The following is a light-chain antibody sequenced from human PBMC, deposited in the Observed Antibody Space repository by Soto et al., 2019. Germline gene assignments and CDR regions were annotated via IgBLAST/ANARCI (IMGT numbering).Light chain of an antibody. CDR2: GAS. Sequence: EIGLTQSPGTLSLSPGERATLFCRASQSVRSSDLAWYQQKPGQTPSLLIYGASSRATGTPDRFSGSGSGTDFTLTISRLEPEDFAVYYCQQYGTSPLTFGGGTKVDI. CDR1: QSVRSSD. J-gene: IGKJ4*01. CDR3: QQYGTSPLT. V-gene: IGKV3-20*01.